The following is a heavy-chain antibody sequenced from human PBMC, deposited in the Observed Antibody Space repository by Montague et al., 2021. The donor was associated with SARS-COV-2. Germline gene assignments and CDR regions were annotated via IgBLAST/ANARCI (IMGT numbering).Heavy chain of an antibody. V-gene: IGHV4-61*02. J-gene: IGHJ4*02. CDR2: IYSSGSI. Sequence: TLSLTCTVSGGSIPSGKYYLSWIRQPAGKGLEWIGRIYSSGSINYNPSLQGRVTISVDTSNNQYSLKLSSVTAADTAVYYCARGEHYTTGTIDFWGQGTLVTVSS. D-gene: IGHD1-1*01. CDR1: GGSIPSGKYY. CDR3: ARGEHYTTGTIDF.